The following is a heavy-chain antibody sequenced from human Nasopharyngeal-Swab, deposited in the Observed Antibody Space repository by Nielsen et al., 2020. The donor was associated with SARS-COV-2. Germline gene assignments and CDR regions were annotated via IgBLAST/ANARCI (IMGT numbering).Heavy chain of an antibody. D-gene: IGHD3-10*01. Sequence: GGSLRLSCAASGFTFSSYSMNWVCQAPGKGLEWVSYISSSSSTIYYADSVKGRFTISRDNAKNSLYLQMNSLRAEDTAVYYCARGPHLGVRGVSWFDPWGQGTLVTVSS. CDR2: ISSSSSTI. CDR3: ARGPHLGVRGVSWFDP. CDR1: GFTFSSYS. V-gene: IGHV3-48*04. J-gene: IGHJ5*02.